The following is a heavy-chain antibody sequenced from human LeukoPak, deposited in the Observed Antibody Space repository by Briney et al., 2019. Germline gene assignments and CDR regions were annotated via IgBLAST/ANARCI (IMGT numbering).Heavy chain of an antibody. CDR3: ARSTGWLQLFDY. CDR2: IYFSGTT. CDR1: GGSISSGDYY. Sequence: SETLSLTCTVSGGSISSGDYYWSWVRQPPGKALEWIGYIYFSGTTYYKPALKSRVSMSVDTSKNQFSLKLSSVTAADTAMYYCARSTGWLQLFDYWGQGTLVTVSS. V-gene: IGHV4-30-4*01. J-gene: IGHJ4*02. D-gene: IGHD5-24*01.